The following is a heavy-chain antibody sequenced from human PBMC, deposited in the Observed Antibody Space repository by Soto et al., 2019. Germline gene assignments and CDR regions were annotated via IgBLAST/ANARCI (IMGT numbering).Heavy chain of an antibody. CDR2: IYHSGTT. CDR1: GFSISSGYF. Sequence: SETLSLTCAVSGFSISSGYFWGWIRQPPGKGPEWLGSIYHSGTTYYNPSVKGRVTISVDTSKNQFSLKMSSVTAADTAVYYCARDSSGYYWFGPWGQGTLVTVSS. V-gene: IGHV4-38-2*02. J-gene: IGHJ5*02. D-gene: IGHD3-22*01. CDR3: ARDSSGYYWFGP.